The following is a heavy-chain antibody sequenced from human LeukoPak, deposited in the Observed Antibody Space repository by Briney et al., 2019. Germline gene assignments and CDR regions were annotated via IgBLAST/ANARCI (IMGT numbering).Heavy chain of an antibody. CDR1: GGSISSGGYY. Sequence: PSQTLSLTCSVSGGSISSGGYYWSWIRQQPGKGLEWIGHIHYSGSTNYNPSLKSRVTISVDTSKNQFSLKLSSVTAADTAVYYCARYYDRSGYWSTPHFDYWGQGTLVTVSS. CDR2: IHYSGST. J-gene: IGHJ4*02. D-gene: IGHD3-22*01. V-gene: IGHV4-31*03. CDR3: ARYYDRSGYWSTPHFDY.